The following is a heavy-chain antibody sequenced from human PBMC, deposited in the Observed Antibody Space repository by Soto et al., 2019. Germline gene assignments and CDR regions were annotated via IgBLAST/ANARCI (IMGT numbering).Heavy chain of an antibody. J-gene: IGHJ4*02. V-gene: IGHV3-66*01. CDR3: ARDGSGH. CDR1: GLTVSTNR. CDR2: IYTGGGT. Sequence: EVQLVESGGGLVQPGGSLRLSCAASGLTVSTNRMSWVRQAPGKGLEWVSVIYTGGGTHYADSVKGRFTISRDNSKNTVNLQMNRLRPEDTAVYYCARDGSGHWGQGTLVTVSS.